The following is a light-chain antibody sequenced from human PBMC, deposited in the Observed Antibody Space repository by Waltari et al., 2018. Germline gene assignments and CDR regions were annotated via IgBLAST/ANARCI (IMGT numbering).Light chain of an antibody. CDR2: AAS. Sequence: DIQLTPSPSFLPTYVGDRVNITCRANQDISSYLAWYQQKPGKAPKLLISAASTLQSAVPSRFSGSGSGTEFTLTISSLQSEDIATYYCQQLLSYPLTFGGGTKVEIK. J-gene: IGKJ4*01. CDR3: QQLLSYPLT. V-gene: IGKV1-9*01. CDR1: QDISSY.